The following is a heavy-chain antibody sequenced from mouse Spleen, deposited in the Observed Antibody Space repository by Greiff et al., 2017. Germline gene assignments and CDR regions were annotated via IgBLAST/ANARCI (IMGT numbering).Heavy chain of an antibody. Sequence: EVQLVESGPVLARPGASVKMSCKASGYSFTSYWMHWVKQRPGQGLEWIGAIYPGYSDTSYNQKFKGKANLTAVTSASTAYMELSSLTNEDSAVYYCTRNSYYYGSSLYAMGYWGQGTSVTVSS. CDR2: IYPGYSDT. CDR1: GYSFTSYW. D-gene: IGHD1-1*01. J-gene: IGHJ4*01. CDR3: TRNSYYYGSSLYAMGY. V-gene: IGHV1-5*01.